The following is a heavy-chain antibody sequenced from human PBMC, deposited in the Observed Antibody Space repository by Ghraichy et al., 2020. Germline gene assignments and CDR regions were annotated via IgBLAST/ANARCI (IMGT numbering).Heavy chain of an antibody. D-gene: IGHD2-21*02. V-gene: IGHV3-30*02. Sequence: GGSLRLSCAASEFTFRSYGMHWVRQAPGKGLEWVAFIRSDGSNKDYADSVKGRFTISRDNSKNTLFLQMDSLRAEDTAVYYCAKERFVGVTSYFDYWGQGTLVTVSS. J-gene: IGHJ4*02. CDR3: AKERFVGVTSYFDY. CDR2: IRSDGSNK. CDR1: EFTFRSYG.